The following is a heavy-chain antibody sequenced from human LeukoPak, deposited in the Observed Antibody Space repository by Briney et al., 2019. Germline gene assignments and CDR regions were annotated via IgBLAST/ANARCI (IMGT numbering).Heavy chain of an antibody. D-gene: IGHD6-13*01. CDR3: ARVIIAAAGGGSYGMDV. J-gene: IGHJ6*02. CDR1: GYTFTSYG. CDR2: ISAYNGNT. V-gene: IGHV1-18*01. Sequence: ASVKVSCKASGYTFTSYGISWVRQAPGQGLEWMGWISAYNGNTNYAQKLQGRVTMTTDTSTSTAYMELRRLRSDDTAVYYCARVIIAAAGGGSYGMDVWGQGTTVTVSS.